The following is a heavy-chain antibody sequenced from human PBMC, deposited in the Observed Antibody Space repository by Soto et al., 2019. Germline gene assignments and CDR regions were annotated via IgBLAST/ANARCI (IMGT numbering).Heavy chain of an antibody. D-gene: IGHD4-4*01. J-gene: IGHJ6*02. CDR1: GGSISSSSYY. V-gene: IGHV4-39*01. CDR3: ATNYAYYYYYGMDV. CDR2: IYYSGST. Sequence: KPSETLSLTCTVSGGSISSSSYYWGWIRQPPGKGLEWIGSIYYSGSTYYNPSLKSRVTISVDTSKNRFSLKLSSVTAADTAVYYCATNYAYYYYYGMDVWGQGTTVTVSS.